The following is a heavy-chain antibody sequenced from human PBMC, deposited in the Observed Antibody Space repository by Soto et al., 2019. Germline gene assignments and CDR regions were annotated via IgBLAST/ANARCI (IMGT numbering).Heavy chain of an antibody. CDR3: ARANGDLDY. Sequence: PLEILSLTCTVSGGSISSYCWSWIRQPPGKGLEWIGYIYYSGSTNYNPSLKSRVTISVDTSKNQFSLKLSSVTAADTAVYYCARANGDLDYWGQGTLVTVSS. D-gene: IGHD4-17*01. CDR2: IYYSGST. V-gene: IGHV4-59*01. J-gene: IGHJ4*02. CDR1: GGSISSYC.